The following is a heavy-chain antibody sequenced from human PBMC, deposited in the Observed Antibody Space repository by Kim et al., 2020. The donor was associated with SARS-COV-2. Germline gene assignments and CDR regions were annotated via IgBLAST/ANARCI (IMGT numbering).Heavy chain of an antibody. CDR1: GFTVADYA. J-gene: IGHJ4*02. CDR2: SSGDGGST. D-gene: IGHD3-9*01. Sequence: GGSLRLSCAASGFTVADYAMHWVRHAPGKGLEWDSLSSGDGGSTYHADSVKGRSTISRDNSKNSLYLQMNSLRTEDTSLYYCAKDDMVTGYYDYWGQGT. CDR3: AKDDMVTGYYDY. V-gene: IGHV3-43*02.